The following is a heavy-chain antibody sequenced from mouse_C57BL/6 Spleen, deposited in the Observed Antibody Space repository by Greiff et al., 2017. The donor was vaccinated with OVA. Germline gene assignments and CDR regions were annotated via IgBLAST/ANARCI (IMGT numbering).Heavy chain of an antibody. V-gene: IGHV5-9-1*02. CDR3: TSHHGSSYGYYAMDY. CDR1: GFTFSSYA. Sequence: EVQRVESGEGLVKPGGSLKLSCAASGFTFSSYAMSWVRQTPEKRLEWVAYISSGGDYIYYADTVKGRFTISRDNARNTLYLQMSSLKSEDTAMYYCTSHHGSSYGYYAMDYWGQGTSVTVSS. CDR2: ISSGGDYI. J-gene: IGHJ4*01. D-gene: IGHD1-1*01.